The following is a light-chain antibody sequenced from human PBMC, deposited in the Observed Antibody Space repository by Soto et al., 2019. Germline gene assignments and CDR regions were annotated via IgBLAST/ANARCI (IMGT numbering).Light chain of an antibody. CDR2: DTS. CDR1: TGAVTSGHY. CDR3: LLSYRAAYAV. Sequence: QAVVTQEPSLTVSPGGTVTLTGGSSTGAVTSGHYPYWFQQKPGQAPRTLIYDTSNKHSWTPARFSGSLLGGKAALTLSGAQPEDEAEYYCLLSYRAAYAVFGGGTQLTVL. V-gene: IGLV7-46*01. J-gene: IGLJ7*01.